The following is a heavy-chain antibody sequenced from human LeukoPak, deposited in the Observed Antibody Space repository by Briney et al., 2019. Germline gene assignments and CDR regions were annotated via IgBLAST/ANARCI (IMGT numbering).Heavy chain of an antibody. CDR3: GRSPDGVDN. CDR2: ISWDSGSI. J-gene: IGHJ4*02. Sequence: GGSLRLSCAASGFTFDNYAMQWVRQAPGKGLEWVSGISWDSGSIGYAESVKGRFTISRDNAKNSLYLQMNSLRVEDTAVYYCGRSPDGVDNWGQGTLVTVSS. D-gene: IGHD3-10*01. V-gene: IGHV3-9*01. CDR1: GFTFDNYA.